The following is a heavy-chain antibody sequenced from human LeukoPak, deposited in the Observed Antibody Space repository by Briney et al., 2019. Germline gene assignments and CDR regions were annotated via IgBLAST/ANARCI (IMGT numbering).Heavy chain of an antibody. CDR3: VSNGRWGYYDSNY. Sequence: GGSLRLSCAASGFTFSSYAMSWVRQAPGKGLEWVSAISGSGGSTYYAGSVKGRFTISRDNSKNTLYLQMNSLRAEDTAVYYCVSNGRWGYYDSNYWGQGTLVTVSS. CDR2: ISGSGGST. J-gene: IGHJ4*02. D-gene: IGHD3-22*01. CDR1: GFTFSSYA. V-gene: IGHV3-23*01.